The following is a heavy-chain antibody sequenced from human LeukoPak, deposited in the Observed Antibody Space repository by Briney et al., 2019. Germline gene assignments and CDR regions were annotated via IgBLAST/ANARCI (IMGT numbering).Heavy chain of an antibody. D-gene: IGHD4-17*01. CDR1: GFIVSSKY. Sequence: AGSLRLSCAASGFIVSSKYMSWVRQAPGKGLEWVSVIHSGGSAYYADSVKGRFTISRDNSKNTLYLQMNSLRAEDTAVYYCARIDYGDYYWGQGTLVTVSS. V-gene: IGHV3-66*01. J-gene: IGHJ4*02. CDR3: ARIDYGDYY. CDR2: IHSGGSA.